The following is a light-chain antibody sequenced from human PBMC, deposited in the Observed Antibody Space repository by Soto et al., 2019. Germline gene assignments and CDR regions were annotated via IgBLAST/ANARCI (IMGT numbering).Light chain of an antibody. CDR1: QSVSGL. V-gene: IGKV1-5*01. CDR2: DAS. J-gene: IGKJ1*01. Sequence: DIQMTQSPSTLSASVEVTVTVTCRASQSVSGLLAWYQQKPGEAPKLLIYDASALPRGAPSRFSGSGSGTKFTLTIASLQPDDFATYYCQQYETFSGTFGPGTKVDIK. CDR3: QQYETFSGT.